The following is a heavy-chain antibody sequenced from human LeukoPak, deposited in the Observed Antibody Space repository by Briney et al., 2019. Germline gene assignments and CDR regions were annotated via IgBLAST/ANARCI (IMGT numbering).Heavy chain of an antibody. CDR1: GFTFSSYG. J-gene: IGHJ5*02. V-gene: IGHV3-30*02. CDR2: IRYDGSNK. D-gene: IGHD6-13*01. Sequence: GGSLRLSCAASGFTFSSYGMHWVRQAPGKGLEWVAFIRYDGSNKYYADSVKGRFTISRDNSKNTLYLQMNSLRAEDTAVYYCAKTRSSSWGTNWFDPWGQGTLVTVSS. CDR3: AKTRSSSWGTNWFDP.